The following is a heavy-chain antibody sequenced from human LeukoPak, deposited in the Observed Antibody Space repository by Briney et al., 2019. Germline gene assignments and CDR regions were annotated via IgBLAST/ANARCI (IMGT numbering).Heavy chain of an antibody. D-gene: IGHD6-19*01. CDR3: AREAVAGTRPRGYFDY. J-gene: IGHJ4*02. V-gene: IGHV1-69*04. CDR1: GGTFSSYS. CDR2: IIPILGIA. Sequence: SVKVSCKASGGTFSSYSITWVRQAPGQGLEWMGRIIPILGIANYAQRFQGRVTITADKSTSTAYMELKSLRPDDTAVYYCAREAVAGTRPRGYFDYWGQGTLVTVSS.